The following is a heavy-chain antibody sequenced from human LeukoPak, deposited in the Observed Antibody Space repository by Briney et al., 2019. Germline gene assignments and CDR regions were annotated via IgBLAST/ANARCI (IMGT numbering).Heavy chain of an antibody. Sequence: PSETLSLTCTVSGGSISSYYWGWIRQPPGKGLEWIGSIHYSGSTYNNPSLNSRVTISVDMSKNQLSLKLSSVTAADTAVYHCAKDSMDGVSYFDYWGQGTLVTVSS. CDR1: GGSISSYY. CDR2: IHYSGST. V-gene: IGHV4-39*02. J-gene: IGHJ4*02. CDR3: AKDSMDGVSYFDY. D-gene: IGHD6-13*01.